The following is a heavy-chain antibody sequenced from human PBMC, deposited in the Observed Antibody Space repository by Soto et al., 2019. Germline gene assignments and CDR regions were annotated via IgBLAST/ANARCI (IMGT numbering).Heavy chain of an antibody. Sequence: GGTLRLSCAASGFTFSDAWMMWGRQATGKGMEWIRLIKKKTDGRTTDYAAPVKGRFTMSRDDSKNTVYLQMSSLKTEDTGVYCCRTQWLYWGQGTLVTVSS. CDR2: IKKKTDGRTT. CDR1: GFTFSDAW. D-gene: IGHD6-19*01. J-gene: IGHJ4*02. CDR3: RTQWLY. V-gene: IGHV3-15*01.